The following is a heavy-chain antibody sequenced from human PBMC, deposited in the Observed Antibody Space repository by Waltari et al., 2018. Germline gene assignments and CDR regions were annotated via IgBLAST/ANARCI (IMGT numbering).Heavy chain of an antibody. V-gene: IGHV4-38-2*01. J-gene: IGHJ4*02. Sequence: QVQLQESGPGLVKPSETLSLTCAVSGYSISSGYYWGWIRQPPGKGLEWIGSIYHSGSTYYTPSLKSRVTISVDTSKNQFSLKLSSVTAADTAVYYCARILRGGGDDYWGQGTLVTVSS. CDR3: ARILRGGGDDY. CDR1: GYSISSGYY. D-gene: IGHD2-21*02. CDR2: IYHSGST.